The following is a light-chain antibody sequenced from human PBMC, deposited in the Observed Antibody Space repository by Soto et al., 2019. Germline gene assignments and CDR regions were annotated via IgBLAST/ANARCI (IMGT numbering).Light chain of an antibody. Sequence: QSALTQPPSASGSPGQSVTISFTGTKSDIGVYDFVSWYQHHPGKAPRLIIYEVVQRPSGVPDRFSGSKSGNTASLTVSGLQAADEADYFCKSYAGRNTYVFGSGTKLTVL. CDR3: KSYAGRNTYV. CDR1: KSDIGVYDF. J-gene: IGLJ1*01. V-gene: IGLV2-8*01. CDR2: EVV.